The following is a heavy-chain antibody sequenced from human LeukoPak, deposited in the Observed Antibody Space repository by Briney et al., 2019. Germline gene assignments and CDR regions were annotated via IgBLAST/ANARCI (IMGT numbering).Heavy chain of an antibody. J-gene: IGHJ4*02. CDR3: ALEKYYDSGGFSKAFDY. D-gene: IGHD3-22*01. CDR1: GYTFTAKF. Sequence: ASVKVSCKASGYTFTAKFLHWLRQAPGQGLEWMGGIEPKSGVTVYGQKFRGRVTVTRDTSVSTAYMEVSGLRSDDTAFYYCALEKYYDSGGFSKAFDYWGQGTLVTVSS. V-gene: IGHV1-2*02. CDR2: IEPKSGVT.